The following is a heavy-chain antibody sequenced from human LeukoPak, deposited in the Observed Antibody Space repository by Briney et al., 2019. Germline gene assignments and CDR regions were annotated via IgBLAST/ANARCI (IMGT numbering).Heavy chain of an antibody. CDR2: ISAYNGNT. J-gene: IGHJ4*02. D-gene: IGHD1-26*01. CDR1: GGTFSSYG. Sequence: GASVKVSCKASGGTFSSYGISWVRQAPGQGLEWMGWISAYNGNTNYAQKLQGRVTMTTDTSTSTAYMELRSLRSDDTAVYYCAREGEGVGAIGGDYWGQGTLVTVSS. V-gene: IGHV1-18*01. CDR3: AREGEGVGAIGGDY.